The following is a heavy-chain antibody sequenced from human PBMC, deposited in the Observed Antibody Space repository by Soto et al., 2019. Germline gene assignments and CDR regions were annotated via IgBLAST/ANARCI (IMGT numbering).Heavy chain of an antibody. J-gene: IGHJ4*02. D-gene: IGHD6-19*01. CDR3: AKGGRQWLVTSDFNY. CDR2: IFVTSTTI. V-gene: IGHV3-48*04. Sequence: GGSLRLSCAPSGFTFSIYSMVWVRQAPGKGLEWVSYIFVTSTTIYYADSVKGRFTVSRDNAQNSLFLLMNSLRAEDTAVYYCAKGGRQWLVTSDFNYWGQGA. CDR1: GFTFSIYS.